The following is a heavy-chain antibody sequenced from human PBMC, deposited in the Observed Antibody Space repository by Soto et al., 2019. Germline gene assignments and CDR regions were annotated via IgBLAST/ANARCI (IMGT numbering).Heavy chain of an antibody. D-gene: IGHD6-6*01. CDR1: GYTFINNW. V-gene: IGHV5-51*03. CDR2: IYPGLSET. CDR3: AREGNLEYSSSSSGYYYYYYGMDV. Sequence: GESLKISCQASGYTFINNWIGWVRQKPGKGLEWLGIIYPGLSETRYSPSFRGHVTISVDKTLNTAYLQWDSLKASDTAMYYCAREGNLEYSSSSSGYYYYYYGMDVWGQGTTVTVSS. J-gene: IGHJ6*02.